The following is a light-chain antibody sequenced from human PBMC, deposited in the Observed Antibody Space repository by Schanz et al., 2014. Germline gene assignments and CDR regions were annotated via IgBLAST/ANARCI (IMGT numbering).Light chain of an antibody. J-gene: IGLJ3*02. CDR3: CSYAGSIPHWV. CDR1: SSDVGSYNL. Sequence: QSALTQPASVSGSPGQSITISCTGTSSDVGSYNLVSWYQQHPGKAPKLMIYEGSKRPSGVSNRFSGSKSGNTASLTISGLQAEDEADYYCCSYAGSIPHWVFGGGTKVTVL. V-gene: IGLV2-23*01. CDR2: EGS.